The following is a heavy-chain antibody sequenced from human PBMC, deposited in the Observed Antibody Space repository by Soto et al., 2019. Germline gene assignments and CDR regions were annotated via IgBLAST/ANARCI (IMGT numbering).Heavy chain of an antibody. CDR3: ATQTPPGILYDSSGYPFDY. Sequence: PSETLSLTCTVSGGSISSGGYYWSWIRQHPGKGLEWIGYIYYSGSTYYNPSLKSRVTISVDTSKNQFFLKLSSVTAADTAVYYCATQTPPGILYDSSGYPFDYWGQGTLVTVSS. CDR1: GGSISSGGYY. CDR2: IYYSGST. D-gene: IGHD3-22*01. J-gene: IGHJ4*02. V-gene: IGHV4-31*03.